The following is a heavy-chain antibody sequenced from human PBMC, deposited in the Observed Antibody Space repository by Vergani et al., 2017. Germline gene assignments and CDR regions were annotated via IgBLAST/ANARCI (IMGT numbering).Heavy chain of an antibody. CDR3: ASLVPSKYDIVVVPAAIPYYYYCMDV. J-gene: IGHJ6*02. CDR2: INHSGST. CDR1: GGSFSGYY. Sequence: QVQLQQWGAGLLKPSETLSLTCAVYGGSFSGYYWSWIRQPPGKGLEWIGEINHSGSTNYNPSLKSRVTITVDTSKNQFSLKLSSVTAADTAVYYCASLVPSKYDIVVVPAAIPYYYYCMDVWGQGTTVTVSS. V-gene: IGHV4-34*01. D-gene: IGHD2-2*01.